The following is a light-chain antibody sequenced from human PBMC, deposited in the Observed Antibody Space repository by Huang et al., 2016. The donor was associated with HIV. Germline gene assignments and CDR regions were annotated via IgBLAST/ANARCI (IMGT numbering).Light chain of an antibody. V-gene: IGKV1-39*01. CDR2: SAS. Sequence: IQMTQSPTSLSASVGDRVSIVCRASQSITTYLNWYQQKPGKATKLLISSASTLQSGVPSRFSGSGSGTEFTLTIRGLQLDDFATYYCQQSYSALSSFGPGTRL. CDR1: QSITTY. J-gene: IGKJ5*01. CDR3: QQSYSALSS.